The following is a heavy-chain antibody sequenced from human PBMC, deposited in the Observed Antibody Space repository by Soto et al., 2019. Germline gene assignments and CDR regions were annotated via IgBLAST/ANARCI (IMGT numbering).Heavy chain of an antibody. J-gene: IGHJ4*02. CDR2: IYYTGST. CDR3: ARIEMASIK. Sequence: SETLSLTCSVSGASIRGGGYYWSWLRQSPGKGLEWIGHIYYTGSTFYSPSLKSRLTTSLDTSKNQFSLDLRSVTAADTAMYYCARIEMASIKWGRGTLVTVSS. V-gene: IGHV4-31*03. CDR1: GASIRGGGYY.